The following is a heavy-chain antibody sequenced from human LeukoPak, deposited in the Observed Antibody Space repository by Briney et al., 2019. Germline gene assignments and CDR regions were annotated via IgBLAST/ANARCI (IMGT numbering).Heavy chain of an antibody. Sequence: SATLSLTCTVSDDSITSFYWSWIRQPAGKGLEWIGRIYISGSTNYNPSLKSRVTMSVDTSKNQFSLKLSSVTAADTAVYYCARDRGTWNDDGFDYWGQGTLVTVSS. CDR1: DDSITSFY. D-gene: IGHD1-1*01. V-gene: IGHV4-4*07. CDR2: IYISGST. J-gene: IGHJ4*02. CDR3: ARDRGTWNDDGFDY.